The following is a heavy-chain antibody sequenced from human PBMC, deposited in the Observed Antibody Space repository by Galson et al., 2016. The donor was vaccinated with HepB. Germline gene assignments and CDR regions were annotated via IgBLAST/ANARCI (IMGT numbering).Heavy chain of an antibody. D-gene: IGHD6-19*01. CDR2: INAANGNI. CDR3: ARSSTTPHDYYFYYGLDV. V-gene: IGHV1-3*01. Sequence: SVKVSCKAIGDTFNNHAIHWVRQAPGQGLEWMGRINAANGNIEYSDKSQNRITITGDTSASTAYMELRSLRSEDSALYFCARSSTTPHDYYFYYGLDVWGQGTTVTVSS. CDR1: GDTFNNHA. J-gene: IGHJ6*02.